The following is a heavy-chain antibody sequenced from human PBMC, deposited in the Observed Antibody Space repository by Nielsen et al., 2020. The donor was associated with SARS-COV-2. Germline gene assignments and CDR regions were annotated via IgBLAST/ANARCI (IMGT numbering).Heavy chain of an antibody. CDR3: AKGPMIVVDPRPYGMDV. J-gene: IGHJ6*02. V-gene: IGHV3-23*01. CDR2: ISGSGGST. Sequence: VRQAPGKGLEWVSAISGSGGSTYYADSVKGRFTISRDNSKNTLYLQMNSLRAEDTAVYYCAKGPMIVVDPRPYGMDVWGQGTTVTVSS. D-gene: IGHD3-22*01.